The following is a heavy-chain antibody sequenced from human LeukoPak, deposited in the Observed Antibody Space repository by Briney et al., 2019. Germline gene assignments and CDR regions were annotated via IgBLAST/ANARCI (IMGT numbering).Heavy chain of an antibody. V-gene: IGHV6-1*01. D-gene: IGHD5-18*01. CDR1: GDSVSSNSAA. CDR3: ARDPGIQLWFLDY. CDR2: TYYRSKWYN. J-gene: IGHJ4*02. Sequence: SQTLSLTCAISGDSVSSNSAAWNWIRHSPSRGLEWLGRTYYRSKWYNDYAVSVKSRITINPDTSKNQFSLQLNSVTPEDTAVYYCARDPGIQLWFLDYWGQGTLVTVSS.